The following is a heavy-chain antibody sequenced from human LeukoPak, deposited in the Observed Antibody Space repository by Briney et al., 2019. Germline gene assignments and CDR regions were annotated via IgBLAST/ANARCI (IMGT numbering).Heavy chain of an antibody. D-gene: IGHD6-19*01. V-gene: IGHV4-34*01. Sequence: KPSETLSLTCAVYGGSFSGYYWSWIRQPPGKGLEWIGEINHSGSTNYNPSLKSRVTISVDTSKNQFSLKLSSVTAADTAVYYCARAHSSGWYDWGQGPWSPSPQ. CDR1: GGSFSGYY. J-gene: IGHJ1*01. CDR2: INHSGST. CDR3: ARAHSSGWYD.